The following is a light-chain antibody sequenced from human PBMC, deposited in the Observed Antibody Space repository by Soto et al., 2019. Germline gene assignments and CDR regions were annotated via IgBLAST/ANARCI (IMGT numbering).Light chain of an antibody. CDR2: GAS. J-gene: IGKJ4*01. CDR1: QSVSSSY. Sequence: IVLTQSPGTLSLSPGERATLSCRASQSVSSSYLAWYQQEPGLAPRLLIYGASSRATGIPHRFSGSGSGTDFTLTISRLEPEDFAVYYCQQYGSSPLTFGGGTKVDIK. V-gene: IGKV3-20*01. CDR3: QQYGSSPLT.